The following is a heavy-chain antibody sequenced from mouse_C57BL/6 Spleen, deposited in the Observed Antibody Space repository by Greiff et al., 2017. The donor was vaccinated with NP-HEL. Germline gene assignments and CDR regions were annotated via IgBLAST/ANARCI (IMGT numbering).Heavy chain of an antibody. V-gene: IGHV1-82*01. J-gene: IGHJ3*01. CDR2: IYPGDGDT. CDR3: ARDDGYWFAY. D-gene: IGHD2-3*01. Sequence: QVQLQQSGPELVKPGASVKISCKASGYAFSSSWMNWVKQRPGKGLEWIGRIYPGDGDTNYNGKFKGKATLTADKSSSTAYMQLSSLTSEDSAVYFCARDDGYWFAYWGQGTLVTVSA. CDR1: GYAFSSSW.